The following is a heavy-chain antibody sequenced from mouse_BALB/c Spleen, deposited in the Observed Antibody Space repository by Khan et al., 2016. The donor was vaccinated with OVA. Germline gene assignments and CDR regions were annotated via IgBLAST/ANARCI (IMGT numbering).Heavy chain of an antibody. CDR1: GYSITSGYS. V-gene: IGHV3-1*02. CDR2: IHYSGST. Sequence: EVKLLESGPDLVKPSQSLSLTCTVTGYSITSGYSWHWIRQFPGNKLEWMGYIHYSGSTNYNPSLKSRISITRDTSKNQFFLQLNSVTTEDTATYYCARSGTTVVAYWYFDYWGAGTTVTVSS. J-gene: IGHJ1*01. CDR3: ARSGTTVVAYWYFDY. D-gene: IGHD1-1*01.